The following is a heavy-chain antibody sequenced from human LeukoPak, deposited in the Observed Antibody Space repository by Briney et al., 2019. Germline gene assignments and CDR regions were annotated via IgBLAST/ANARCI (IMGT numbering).Heavy chain of an antibody. J-gene: IGHJ4*02. CDR2: IKQDGSER. CDR3: AREGPSVTPYY. D-gene: IGHD4-17*01. V-gene: IGHV3-7*01. Sequence: PGGSLRLSCAASGFTFSSYWMSWVRQAPGKGLEWVANIKQDGSERYYVDSVKGRFTISRDNAKNSLYLQMNSLRAVDTAVYYCAREGPSVTPYYWGQGTLVTVSS. CDR1: GFTFSSYW.